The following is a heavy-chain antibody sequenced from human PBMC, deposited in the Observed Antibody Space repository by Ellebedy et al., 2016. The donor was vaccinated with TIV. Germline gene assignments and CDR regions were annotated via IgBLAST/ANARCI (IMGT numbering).Heavy chain of an antibody. V-gene: IGHV3-30*04. Sequence: GESLKISCAASGFAFSTYAMHWVRQAPGKGLEWVAVISYDGSNKHYADSVKGRFTISRDNSKNTLYLQMISLRAEDTAVFYCARGRQHYDILTGSYLVERFDYWGQGTLVTVSS. D-gene: IGHD3-9*01. CDR3: ARGRQHYDILTGSYLVERFDY. CDR1: GFAFSTYA. J-gene: IGHJ4*02. CDR2: ISYDGSNK.